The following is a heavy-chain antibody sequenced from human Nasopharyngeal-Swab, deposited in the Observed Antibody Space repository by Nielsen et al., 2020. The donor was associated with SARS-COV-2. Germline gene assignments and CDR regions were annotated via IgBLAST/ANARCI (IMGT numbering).Heavy chain of an antibody. CDR3: ARGYYYGSGMSPSYYFDY. Sequence: WIRQPPSKGLAWIGYIYYSGSTYYNPSLKSRVTISVDTSKNQFSLKLSSVTAADTAVYYCARGYYYGSGMSPSYYFDYWGQGTPVTVSS. D-gene: IGHD3-10*01. J-gene: IGHJ4*02. CDR2: IYYSGST. V-gene: IGHV4-31*02.